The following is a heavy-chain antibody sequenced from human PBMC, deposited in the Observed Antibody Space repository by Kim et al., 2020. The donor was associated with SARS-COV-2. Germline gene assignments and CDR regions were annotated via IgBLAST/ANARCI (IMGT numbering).Heavy chain of an antibody. CDR1: GGTFSSYA. Sequence: SVKVSCKASGGTFSSYAISWVRQAPGQGLEWMGGIIPIFGTANYAQKFQGRVTITADESTSTAYMELSSLRSEDTAVYYCARAGSGEHAFDIWGQGTMVTVSS. V-gene: IGHV1-69*13. CDR3: ARAGSGEHAFDI. D-gene: IGHD1-26*01. J-gene: IGHJ3*02. CDR2: IIPIFGTA.